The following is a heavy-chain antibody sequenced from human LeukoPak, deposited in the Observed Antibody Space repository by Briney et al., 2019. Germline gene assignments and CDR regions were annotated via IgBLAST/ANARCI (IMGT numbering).Heavy chain of an antibody. CDR3: ARDAAYFDSSGYYPDPLDY. D-gene: IGHD3-22*01. V-gene: IGHV3-21*01. Sequence: GGSLRLXCAASGFSFSAYNINWVRQAPGKGLEWVSCISPSGDHRYYADSVRGRFTISRDNAKNSVYLQMNSLRAEDTAVYYCARDAAYFDSSGYYPDPLDYWGQGTLVSVSS. CDR2: ISPSGDHR. J-gene: IGHJ4*02. CDR1: GFSFSAYN.